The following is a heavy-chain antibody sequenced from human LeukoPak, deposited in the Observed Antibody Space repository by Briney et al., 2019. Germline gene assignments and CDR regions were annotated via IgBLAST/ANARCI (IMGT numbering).Heavy chain of an antibody. CDR2: IYSGGSR. J-gene: IGHJ6*02. CDR3: ARDSDNYAMDV. CDR1: GFTVSSNY. V-gene: IGHV3-53*01. Sequence: PGGSLRLSCAASGFTVSSNYMSWVRQAPGKGLEWVSIIYSGGSRYYADSVKGRFTISRDNSKNTLYLQMNSLRAGDTAVYYCARDSDNYAMDVWGQGTTVTVSS.